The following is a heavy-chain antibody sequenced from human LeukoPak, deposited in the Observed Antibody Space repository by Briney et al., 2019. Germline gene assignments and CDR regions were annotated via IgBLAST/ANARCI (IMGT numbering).Heavy chain of an antibody. J-gene: IGHJ4*02. Sequence: PSETLSLTCTVSGGSISSGDYYWSWIRQPPGKGLEWIGYIYYSGSTYYNPSLKSRVTISVDTSKNQFSLKLSSVTAADTAVYSCAREPNYYDSSGYLDYWGQGTLVTVSS. D-gene: IGHD3-22*01. V-gene: IGHV4-30-4*08. CDR2: IYYSGST. CDR1: GGSISSGDYY. CDR3: AREPNYYDSSGYLDY.